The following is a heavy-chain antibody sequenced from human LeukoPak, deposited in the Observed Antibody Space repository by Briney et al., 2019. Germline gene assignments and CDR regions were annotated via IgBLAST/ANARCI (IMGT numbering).Heavy chain of an antibody. CDR2: IYTSGST. V-gene: IGHV4-61*02. J-gene: IGHJ6*03. Sequence: SETLSLTCTVSGGSIISASYYWSWIRQPAGKGLEWIGRIYTSGSTNYNPSLKSRVTISVDTSKNQFSLKLSSVTAADTAVYYCARDTKGIFGVVFYYYMDVWGKGTTVTVSS. CDR1: GGSIISASYY. D-gene: IGHD3-3*01. CDR3: ARDTKGIFGVVFYYYMDV.